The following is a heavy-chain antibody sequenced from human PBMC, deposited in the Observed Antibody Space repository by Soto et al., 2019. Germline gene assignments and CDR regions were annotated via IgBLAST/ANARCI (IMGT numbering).Heavy chain of an antibody. D-gene: IGHD2-2*01. V-gene: IGHV4-39*01. CDR1: GGSISSSSYY. J-gene: IGHJ6*02. CDR2: IYYSGST. CDR3: QVVPAATGLYGMDV. Sequence: QLQLQESGPGLVKPSETLSLTCTVSGGSISSSSYYWGWIRQPPGKGLEWIGSIYYSGSTYYNPSLKSRVTISVDTYKNQFYLKMSSVNAADTAVYYCQVVPAATGLYGMDVWGQGTTVTVS.